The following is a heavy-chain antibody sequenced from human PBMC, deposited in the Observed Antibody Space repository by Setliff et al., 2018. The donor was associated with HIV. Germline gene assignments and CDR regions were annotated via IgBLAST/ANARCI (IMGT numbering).Heavy chain of an antibody. CDR3: ARDGGRGYDSSGYKDAFDI. CDR2: ISYDGSNT. J-gene: IGHJ3*02. CDR1: GFTFSSYA. D-gene: IGHD3-22*01. Sequence: GGSLRLSCAASGFTFSSYAMHWVRQAPGKELEWVAVISYDGSNTYYADSVKGRFTIARDNSKNTLYLQMNSLRAEDTTVYYCARDGGRGYDSSGYKDAFDIWGQGTMVTVSS. V-gene: IGHV3-30*01.